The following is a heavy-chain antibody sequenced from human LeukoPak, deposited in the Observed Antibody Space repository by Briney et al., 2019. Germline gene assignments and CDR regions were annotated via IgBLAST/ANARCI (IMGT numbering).Heavy chain of an antibody. Sequence: GASVKVSCQASGYTFTGYYMHWVRQAPGQGLEWMGWINPNSGGTNYAQKFQGRVTMTRDTSISTAYMELSRLRSDHTAVYYCARGIVVVPAASFCDFWSGSVIWFDPWGQGNLVTVSS. CDR3: ARGIVVVPAASFCDFWSGSVIWFDP. D-gene: IGHD2-2*01. J-gene: IGHJ5*02. V-gene: IGHV1-2*02. CDR2: INPNSGGT. CDR1: GYTFTGYY.